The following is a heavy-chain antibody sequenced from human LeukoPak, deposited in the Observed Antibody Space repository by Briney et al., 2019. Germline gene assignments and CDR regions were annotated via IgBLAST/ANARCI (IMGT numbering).Heavy chain of an antibody. CDR1: GGSISSGEYY. CDR2: LYYRGST. Sequence: PSQTLSLTCTVSGGSISSGEYYWSWIRQPPGKGLEWIGYLYYRGSTSYNPSLKSRVTISVDTSKNQFSLKLCSVTAADTAVYYCARVLRIAVAGTVDYWGQGTLVTVSS. V-gene: IGHV4-30-4*01. CDR3: ARVLRIAVAGTVDY. J-gene: IGHJ4*02. D-gene: IGHD6-19*01.